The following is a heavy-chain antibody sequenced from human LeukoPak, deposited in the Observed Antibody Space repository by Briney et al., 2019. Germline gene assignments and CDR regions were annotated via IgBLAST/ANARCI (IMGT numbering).Heavy chain of an antibody. D-gene: IGHD6-19*01. CDR1: GYTFTSYY. V-gene: IGHV1-46*01. Sequence: ASVKVSCKASGYTFTSYYMHWVRQAPGQGLEWMGIINPSGGSTSYAQKFQGRVTITTDESTSTAYMELSSLRSEDTAVYYCAREVYSSGWFLFDYWGQGTLVTVSS. CDR3: AREVYSSGWFLFDY. J-gene: IGHJ4*02. CDR2: INPSGGST.